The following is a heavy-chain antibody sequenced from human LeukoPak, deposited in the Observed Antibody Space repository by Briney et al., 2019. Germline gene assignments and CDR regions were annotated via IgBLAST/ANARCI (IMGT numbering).Heavy chain of an antibody. CDR1: GFAVSSNY. CDR2: IYSGGST. V-gene: IGHV3-53*01. CDR3: ATLGPGYFDL. D-gene: IGHD3-16*01. Sequence: GGSLRLSCAASGFAVSSNYMSWVRQAPGKGLEWVSVIYSGGSTYYADSGKGRFTISRDNSKNTLSLQMNSLRAEDTAVYYCATLGPGYFDLWGRGTLVTVSS. J-gene: IGHJ2*01.